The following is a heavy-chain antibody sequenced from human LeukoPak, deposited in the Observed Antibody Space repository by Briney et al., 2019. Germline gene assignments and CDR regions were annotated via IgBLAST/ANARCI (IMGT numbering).Heavy chain of an antibody. J-gene: IGHJ4*02. V-gene: IGHV3-7*01. CDR1: GFSFKDYW. CDR2: ITPDGSGK. Sequence: PGGSLRLSCAASGFSFKDYWMSWVRQAPGKGLEGVADITPDGSGKTYVDSVKGRFTISRDNAKQSLYLQMDTVTAEDTAVYYCASQAPSLLFRDYWGQGTLVTVSS. D-gene: IGHD3-10*01. CDR3: ASQAPSLLFRDY.